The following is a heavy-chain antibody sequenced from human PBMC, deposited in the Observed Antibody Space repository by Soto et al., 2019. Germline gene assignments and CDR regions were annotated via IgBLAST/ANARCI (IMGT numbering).Heavy chain of an antibody. D-gene: IGHD2-15*01. J-gene: IGHJ3*02. CDR2: IYYSGST. CDR1: GGSISSSSYY. CDR3: ARQQDIVVVVAANDAFDI. Sequence: PSETLSLTCTVSGGSISSSSYYWGWIRQPPGKGLEWIGSIYYSGSTYYNPSLKSRVTISVDTSKNQFSLKLSSVTAADTAVYYCARQQDIVVVVAANDAFDIWGQGTMVTVSS. V-gene: IGHV4-39*01.